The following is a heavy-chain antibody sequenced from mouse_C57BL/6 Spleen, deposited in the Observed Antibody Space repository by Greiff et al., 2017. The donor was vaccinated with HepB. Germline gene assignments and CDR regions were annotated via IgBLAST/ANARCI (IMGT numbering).Heavy chain of an antibody. CDR1: GFTFSSYA. CDR3: AKEPGRNYFDD. CDR2: ISDGGSYT. V-gene: IGHV5-4*01. Sequence: DVKLVESGGGLVKPGGSLKLSCAASGFTFSSYAMSWVRQTPEKRLEWVATISDGGSYTYYPENVKGRFTISSDNAKNNLYLQMSHLKSEDTAMYYCAKEPGRNYFDDRGQGTTLSVSS. J-gene: IGHJ2*01.